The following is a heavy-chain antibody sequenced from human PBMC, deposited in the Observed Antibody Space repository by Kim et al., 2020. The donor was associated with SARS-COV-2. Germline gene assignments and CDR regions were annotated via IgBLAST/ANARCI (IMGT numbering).Heavy chain of an antibody. CDR2: IHYTGST. CDR3: ARGLVGSTSSY. D-gene: IGHD2-2*01. J-gene: IGHJ4*02. Sequence: SETLSLTCTVSGVSISNNYWSWLRQPPGKGLEWIGVIHYTGSTTYNPSLKSRITISIDTSKNQFSLKLTSLTAADTAIYYCARGLVGSTSSYWGQGTLVT. V-gene: IGHV4-59*01. CDR1: GVSISNNY.